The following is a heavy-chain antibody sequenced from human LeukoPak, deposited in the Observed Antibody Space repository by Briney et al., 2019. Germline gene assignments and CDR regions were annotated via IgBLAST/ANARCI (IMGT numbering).Heavy chain of an antibody. CDR1: GFTFRSYA. D-gene: IGHD6-13*01. J-gene: IGHJ4*02. CDR3: AKDFAVYSTSYYDY. V-gene: IGHV3-23*01. CDR2: ISGSGGST. Sequence: GGSLRLSCAASGFTFRSYAMSWVRQAPGKGLEWVSAISGSGGSTYYADSVKGRFTISRDNSKTTLYLQVNSLRAEDTAVYYCAKDFAVYSTSYYDYRGQGALVIVSS.